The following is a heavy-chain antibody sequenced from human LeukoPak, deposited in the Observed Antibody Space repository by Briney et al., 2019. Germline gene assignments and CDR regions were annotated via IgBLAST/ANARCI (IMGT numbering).Heavy chain of an antibody. J-gene: IGHJ4*02. CDR3: ARESRTHYYDSSGYQYFDY. V-gene: IGHV4-31*01. D-gene: IGHD3-22*01. CDR1: GGSISSGGYY. Sequence: SQTLSLTCTVSGGSISSGGYYWSWIRQHPGKGLEWIGYIYYSGSTYYNPSLKSQVTISVDTSKNQFSLKLSSVTAADTAVYYCARESRTHYYDSSGYQYFDYWGQGTLVTVSS. CDR2: IYYSGST.